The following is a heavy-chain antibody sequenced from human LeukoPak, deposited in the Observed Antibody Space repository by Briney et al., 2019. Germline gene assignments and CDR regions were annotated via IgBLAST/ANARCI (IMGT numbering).Heavy chain of an antibody. CDR2: ITSSDSGG. D-gene: IGHD4-11*01. J-gene: IGHJ4*02. CDR3: ARDGDTTSKVDY. CDR1: GFTFSNHY. Sequence: WGSLRLSCAASGFTFSNHYMSWIRQAPGKGLEWVSYITSSDSGGFYADSVKGRFTISRDNAKNSLYLQMNSLRVEDTAVYYCARDGDTTSKVDYLGQGTLVTVSS. V-gene: IGHV3-11*01.